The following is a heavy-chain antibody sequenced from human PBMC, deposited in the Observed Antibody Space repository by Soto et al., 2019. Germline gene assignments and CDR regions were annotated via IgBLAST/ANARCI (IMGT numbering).Heavy chain of an antibody. CDR3: AGDPSLDWNYFDY. CDR2: ISYSGST. D-gene: IGHD3-9*01. CDR1: GGSIASRGYY. V-gene: IGHV4-31*03. Sequence: SETLSLTCTVSGGSIASRGYYWSWIRQHPGTGLEWIGYISYSGSTYCNPSLKSRVTISVDTSKNQFSLKLTSVTAADTAVYYCAGDPSLDWNYFDYWGQGTLVTVSS. J-gene: IGHJ4*02.